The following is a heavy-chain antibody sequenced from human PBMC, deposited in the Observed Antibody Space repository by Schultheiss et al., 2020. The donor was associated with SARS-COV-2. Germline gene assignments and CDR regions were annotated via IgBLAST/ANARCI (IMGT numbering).Heavy chain of an antibody. V-gene: IGHV3-72*01. Sequence: GESLKISCAASGFTFSGYAMNWVRQAPGQGLEWVGRTRNKANSYTTEYAASVKGRFTIPRDDSKNSLYLQMNSLKTEDTAVYYCARAGSYGPNWYFDLWGRGTLVTVSS. J-gene: IGHJ2*01. D-gene: IGHD3-16*01. CDR3: ARAGSYGPNWYFDL. CDR1: GFTFSGYA. CDR2: TRNKANSYTT.